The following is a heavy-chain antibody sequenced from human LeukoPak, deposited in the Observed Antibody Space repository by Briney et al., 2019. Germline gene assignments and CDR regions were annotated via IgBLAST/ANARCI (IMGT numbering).Heavy chain of an antibody. Sequence: SVNVSCKTSGGTFSSYAISWVRQAPGQGLEWMGGIIPIFGTANYAQKFQGRVTITADESTSTAYMELSSLRSDDTAVYYCASAAPPIAVAGTWGQGTMVTVSS. CDR1: GGTFSSYA. J-gene: IGHJ3*01. CDR2: IIPIFGTA. D-gene: IGHD6-19*01. V-gene: IGHV1-69*13. CDR3: ASAAPPIAVAGT.